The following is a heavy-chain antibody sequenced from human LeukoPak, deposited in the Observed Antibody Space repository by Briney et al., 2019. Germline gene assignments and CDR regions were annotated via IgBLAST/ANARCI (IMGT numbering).Heavy chain of an antibody. V-gene: IGHV3-23*01. CDR3: ARQLGYCSDGNCYFDY. CDR1: GFTFSSDA. Sequence: GGSLRLSCAASGFTFSSDAMSWVRQAPGKGLERVSGISGNGVIPYYADSVKGRFTIFRDNSKKTIFLQLNSLGAEDTGLYYCARQLGYCSDGNCYFDYWGQGTLVTVSS. J-gene: IGHJ4*02. D-gene: IGHD2-15*01. CDR2: ISGNGVIP.